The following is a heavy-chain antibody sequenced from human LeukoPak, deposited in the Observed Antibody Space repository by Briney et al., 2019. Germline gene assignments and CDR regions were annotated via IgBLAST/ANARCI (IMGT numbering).Heavy chain of an antibody. J-gene: IGHJ4*02. V-gene: IGHV3-21*01. CDR2: ISSSSSYI. CDR3: ARDFHGGNGDY. CDR1: GFTSDDYG. Sequence: GGSLRLSCVASGFTSDDYGIGWVRQAPGKGLEWVSSISSSSSYIYYADSVKGRFTISRDNAKNSLYLQMNSLRAEDTAVYYCARDFHGGNGDYWGQGTLVTVSS. D-gene: IGHD4-23*01.